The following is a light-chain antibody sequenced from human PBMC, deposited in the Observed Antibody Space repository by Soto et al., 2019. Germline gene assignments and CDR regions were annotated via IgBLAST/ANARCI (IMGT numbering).Light chain of an antibody. CDR2: EVS. Sequence: QSSLAHPASLSGSPGQSITISCTGTSSDVGNYKYVSWYQQHPGKAPKPMIYEVSNRPSGVSNRFSGSKSGNTASLTISGLQAEDETDYYCFSYTSSGTYVFGTGTKVTVL. CDR3: FSYTSSGTYV. CDR1: SSDVGNYKY. J-gene: IGLJ1*01. V-gene: IGLV2-14*01.